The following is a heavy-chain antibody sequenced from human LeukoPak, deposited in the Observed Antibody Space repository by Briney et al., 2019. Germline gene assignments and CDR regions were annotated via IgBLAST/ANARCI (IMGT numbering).Heavy chain of an antibody. V-gene: IGHV3-11*03. CDR3: ASPAAGTNSDF. D-gene: IGHD6-13*01. Sequence: PGGSLRLSCAASGFTFSDYYMSWIRQAPGKGLEWASYISSSSGYTNYADSVKGRFTISRDNAKNSLYLQMNSLRAEDSAVYFCASPAAGTNSDFWGQGTLVTVSS. CDR2: ISSSSGYT. J-gene: IGHJ4*02. CDR1: GFTFSDYY.